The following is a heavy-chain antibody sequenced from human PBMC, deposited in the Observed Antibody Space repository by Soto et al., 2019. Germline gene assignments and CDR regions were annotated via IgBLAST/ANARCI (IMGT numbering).Heavy chain of an antibody. D-gene: IGHD5-12*01. Sequence: PGGSLRLSCAASGFTFSSYGMHWVRQAPGKGLEWVAVISYDGSNKYYADSVKGRFTISRDNSRNTLCLQMNSLRAEDTAVYYCAKDPCGYGYGLDYWGQGSLVTGS. CDR1: GFTFSSYG. CDR2: ISYDGSNK. J-gene: IGHJ4*02. V-gene: IGHV3-30*18. CDR3: AKDPCGYGYGLDY.